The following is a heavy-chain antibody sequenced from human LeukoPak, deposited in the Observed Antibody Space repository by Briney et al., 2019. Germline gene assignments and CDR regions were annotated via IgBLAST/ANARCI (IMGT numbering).Heavy chain of an antibody. CDR3: TRHEEVASITSFAY. Sequence: GESLKISCKGSGYSFPSYWIGWVRQMPGKGLEWMGIIYPGDSDTRYNPSFQGQVTISADKSINTAYLQWSSLKASDTAMYYCTRHEEVASITSFAYWGQGTLVTVSS. V-gene: IGHV5-51*01. J-gene: IGHJ4*02. D-gene: IGHD5-24*01. CDR1: GYSFPSYW. CDR2: IYPGDSDT.